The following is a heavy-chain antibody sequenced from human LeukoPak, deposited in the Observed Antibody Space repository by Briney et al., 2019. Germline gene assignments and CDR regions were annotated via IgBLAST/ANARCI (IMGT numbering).Heavy chain of an antibody. CDR2: ISSSSSTI. D-gene: IGHD3-22*01. V-gene: IGHV3-48*04. J-gene: IGHJ4*02. Sequence: GRSLRLSCAASGFTFSSYSMNWVRQAPGKGLEWVSYISSSSSTIYYADSVKGRFTISRDNAKNSLYLQMNSLRAEDTAVYYCARSYDSSGYYYFYYFDYWGQGTLVTVSS. CDR1: GFTFSSYS. CDR3: ARSYDSSGYYYFYYFDY.